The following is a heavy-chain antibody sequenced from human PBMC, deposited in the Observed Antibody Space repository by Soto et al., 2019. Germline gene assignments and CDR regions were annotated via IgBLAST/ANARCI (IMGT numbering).Heavy chain of an antibody. D-gene: IGHD2-15*01. J-gene: IGHJ5*02. Sequence: QVPLVESGGGVVQPGRSLRLSCAASGFTFSHYGMNWVRQAPGKGLEWVAVIWYDGNKKYYADSVKGRFTISRDNSKNTLFLQMNSLRAEDTAVYYCTRWDGSATSVRFDPWGQGTLVTVSS. V-gene: IGHV3-33*01. CDR2: IWYDGNKK. CDR3: TRWDGSATSVRFDP. CDR1: GFTFSHYG.